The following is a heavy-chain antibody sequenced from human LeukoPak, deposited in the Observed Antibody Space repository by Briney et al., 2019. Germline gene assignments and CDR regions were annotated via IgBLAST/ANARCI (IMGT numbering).Heavy chain of an antibody. CDR3: ARSKDILTGYCFDY. V-gene: IGHV4-59*01. J-gene: IGHJ4*02. CDR1: GGSISSYY. Sequence: ASETLSLTCTVSGGSISSYYWSWIRQPPGKGLEWIGYIYYSGSTNYNPSLKSRATISVDTSKNQFSLKLSPVTAADTAVYYCARSKDILTGYCFDYWGQGTLVTVSS. D-gene: IGHD3-9*01. CDR2: IYYSGST.